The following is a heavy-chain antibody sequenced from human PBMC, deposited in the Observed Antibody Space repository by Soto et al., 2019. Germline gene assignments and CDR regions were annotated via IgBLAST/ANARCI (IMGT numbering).Heavy chain of an antibody. V-gene: IGHV4-34*01. CDR3: ARGPYSRGVGATNPSH. CDR1: GVSSSGSY. Sequence: ETLSLTGSVYGVSSSGSYWTWIRQSPEKGLEWIGEISSGSTNYNPSLKSRVTISADTSKNQFSLKLTSVTAADTAVYYCARGPYSRGVGATNPSHWGRGTLVTVYS. J-gene: IGHJ4*02. D-gene: IGHD1-26*01. CDR2: ISSGST.